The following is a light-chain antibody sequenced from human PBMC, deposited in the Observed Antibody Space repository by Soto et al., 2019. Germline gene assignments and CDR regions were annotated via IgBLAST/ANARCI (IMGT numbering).Light chain of an antibody. CDR2: GAS. J-gene: IGKJ4*01. V-gene: IGKV3-15*01. CDR1: QSVSST. Sequence: EIVRTQSQATLSVSPGERATLSCRARQSVSSTFAWYQQKPGQAPRLLIYGASTRDTGIPARFSGSGSGTEYCLTISSLQSEDFGAYYCQQYNNWCPRTFGEGTKVEIK. CDR3: QQYNNWCPRT.